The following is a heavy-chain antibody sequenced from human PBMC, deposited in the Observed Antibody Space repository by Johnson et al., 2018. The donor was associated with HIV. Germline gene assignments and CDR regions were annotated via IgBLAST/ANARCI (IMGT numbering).Heavy chain of an antibody. CDR3: ARGDVGAFDI. J-gene: IGHJ3*02. D-gene: IGHD1-26*01. Sequence: VQLVESGGGLVQPGGSLRLSCAASGFTFSSYWMSWVRQAPGKGLEWVANIKRDGSEKYFVDSVKGRFYISRDNTKNSLYLQMNSLRAEDTAVFHCARGDVGAFDIWGQGTMVTVSS. V-gene: IGHV3-7*02. CDR1: GFTFSSYW. CDR2: IKRDGSEK.